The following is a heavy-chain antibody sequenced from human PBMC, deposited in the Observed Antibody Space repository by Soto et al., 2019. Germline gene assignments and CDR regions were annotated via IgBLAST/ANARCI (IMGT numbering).Heavy chain of an antibody. V-gene: IGHV3-30*18. J-gene: IGHJ4*02. CDR2: ISYDGSNK. CDR1: GFTFSSYG. Sequence: GESLKISCAASGFTFSSYGMHWVRQAPGKGLEWVAVISYDGSNKYYADSVKGRFTISRDNSKNTLYLQMNSLRAEDTAVYYCAKDLETLFDYWGQGTLVTVSS. CDR3: AKDLETLFDY.